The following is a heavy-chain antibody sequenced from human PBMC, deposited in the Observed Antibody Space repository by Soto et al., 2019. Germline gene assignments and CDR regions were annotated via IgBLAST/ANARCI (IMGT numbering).Heavy chain of an antibody. V-gene: IGHV4-61*01. CDR2: IYYSGST. CDR3: ARGGESYYDFWSGPNWFDP. Sequence: QVQLQESGPGLVKPSETLSLTCTVSGGSVSSGSYYWSWIRQPPGKGLEWIGYIYYSGSTNYNPPLRSRVTSSLATSKKQFPLELSSVTAADTAVYYCARGGESYYDFWSGPNWFDPWGQGTLVTVSS. D-gene: IGHD3-3*01. CDR1: GGSVSSGSYY. J-gene: IGHJ5*02.